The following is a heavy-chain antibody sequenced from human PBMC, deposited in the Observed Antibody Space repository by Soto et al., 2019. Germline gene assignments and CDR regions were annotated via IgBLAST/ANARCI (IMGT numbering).Heavy chain of an antibody. D-gene: IGHD3-3*01. Sequence: SVKVSCKASGGTFSSYAISWVRQAPGQGLEWMGGIIPIFGTANYAQKFQGRVTITADESTSTAYMELSSLRSEDTAVYYCASPITIFGVVTPPYGLDVWGQGTTVTVSS. J-gene: IGHJ6*02. V-gene: IGHV1-69*13. CDR3: ASPITIFGVVTPPYGLDV. CDR2: IIPIFGTA. CDR1: GGTFSSYA.